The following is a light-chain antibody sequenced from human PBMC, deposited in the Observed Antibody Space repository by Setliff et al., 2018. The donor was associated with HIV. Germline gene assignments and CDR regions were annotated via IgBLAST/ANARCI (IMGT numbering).Light chain of an antibody. Sequence: QSVLTQRPSASGTPGQRVTISCSGSSSNIGSNIVNWYQHLPGTAPKLLIYRNNQRPSGVPDRFPGSKSGTSASLAISVLQSEDEADYYCATWDDSLNGNVFGSGTKVTVL. V-gene: IGLV1-44*01. CDR1: SSNIGSNI. J-gene: IGLJ1*01. CDR3: ATWDDSLNGNV. CDR2: RNN.